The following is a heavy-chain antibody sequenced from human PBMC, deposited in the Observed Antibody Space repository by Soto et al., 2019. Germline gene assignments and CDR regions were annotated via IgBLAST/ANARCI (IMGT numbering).Heavy chain of an antibody. D-gene: IGHD2-15*01. J-gene: IGHJ4*02. CDR3: ARILFRGFCSGGSCYSGPWSGAY. CDR2: ISSSSSTI. Sequence: GGSLRLACAASGFTFSSYSMNWVRQAPGKGLEWVSYISSSSSTIYYADSVKGRFTISRDNAKNSLYLQMNSLRAEDTAVYYCARILFRGFCSGGSCYSGPWSGAYWGQGTLVTVSS. CDR1: GFTFSSYS. V-gene: IGHV3-48*01.